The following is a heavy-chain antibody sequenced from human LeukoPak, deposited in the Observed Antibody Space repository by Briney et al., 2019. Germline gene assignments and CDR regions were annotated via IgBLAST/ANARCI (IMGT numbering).Heavy chain of an antibody. V-gene: IGHV3-23*01. J-gene: IGHJ1*01. CDR2: ISGSGANT. CDR3: AKGLSSDGLPGHDH. D-gene: IGHD5-24*01. Sequence: GGSLRLSCEASGFSFSSFSMSWVRQAPGKGLEWVSDISGSGANTFYADSVKGRFTISRDNFKKSLYLEVDSLRAEGAAVYYCAKGLSSDGLPGHDHWGQGTLVTVS. CDR1: GFSFSSFS.